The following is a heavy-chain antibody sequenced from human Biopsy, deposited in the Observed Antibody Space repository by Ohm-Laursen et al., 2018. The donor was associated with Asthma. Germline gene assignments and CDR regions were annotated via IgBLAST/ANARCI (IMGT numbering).Heavy chain of an antibody. CDR1: GFVFSQCG. D-gene: IGHD2-15*01. V-gene: IGHV3-30*03. Sequence: SLRLSCAASGFVFSQCGMHWVRQGPGKGLEWVALVSSDGHNKYYEDSVKGRFTISRDNSKNRLHLQINTLRVEDSAVYYCARQSGQDCGGGSAFDTWGQGTLVAVSS. CDR2: VSSDGHNK. J-gene: IGHJ3*02. CDR3: ARQSGQDCGGGSAFDT.